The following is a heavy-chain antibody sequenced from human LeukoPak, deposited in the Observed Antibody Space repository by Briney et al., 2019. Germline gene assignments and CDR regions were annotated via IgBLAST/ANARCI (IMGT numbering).Heavy chain of an antibody. D-gene: IGHD1-26*01. CDR3: AKVRGSYYDVNYFDY. CDR2: ISWNSGSI. J-gene: IGHJ4*02. CDR1: GFTFDDYA. V-gene: IGHV3-9*01. Sequence: PGGSLRLSCAASGFTFDDYAMHWVRQAPGKGLEWVSGISWNSGSIGYADSVKGRFTISRDNSKNTLYLQMNSLRAEDTAVYYCAKVRGSYYDVNYFDYWGQGTLVTVSS.